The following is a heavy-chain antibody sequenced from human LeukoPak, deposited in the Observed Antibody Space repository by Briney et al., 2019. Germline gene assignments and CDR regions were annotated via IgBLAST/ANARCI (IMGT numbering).Heavy chain of an antibody. CDR3: AKRDGYNGVPFDY. D-gene: IGHD5-24*01. CDR1: GFTFSSYG. CDR2: ISGSGGST. V-gene: IGHV3-23*01. J-gene: IGHJ4*02. Sequence: GGSLRLSCAVSGFTFSSYGMSWVRQAPGKGLERVSAISGSGGSTYYADSVKGRFTISRDNSKNTLYLQMNSLRAEDTAVYYCAKRDGYNGVPFDYWGQGTLVTVSS.